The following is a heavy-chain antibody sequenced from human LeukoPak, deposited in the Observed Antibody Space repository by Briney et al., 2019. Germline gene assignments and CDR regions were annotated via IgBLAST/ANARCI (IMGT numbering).Heavy chain of an antibody. J-gene: IGHJ4*02. V-gene: IGHV3-21*01. D-gene: IGHD2-2*01. Sequence: GGSLRLSCAASGFTFSSYSMNWVRQAPGKGLEWVSSISSSSSYIYYADSVKGRFTISRDNAKNSLYLQMNSLRAEDTAVYYCARSGGDCSSTSCLHYWGQGTLVTVSS. CDR1: GFTFSSYS. CDR2: ISSSSSYI. CDR3: ARSGGDCSSTSCLHY.